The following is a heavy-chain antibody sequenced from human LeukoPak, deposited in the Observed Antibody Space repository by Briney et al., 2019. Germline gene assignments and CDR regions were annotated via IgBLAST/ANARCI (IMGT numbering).Heavy chain of an antibody. CDR2: ISTDGYTT. Sequence: GGSLRLSCAASGLAFSAYKMHWVRQAPRKGLVWVSRISTDGYTTDYADFVQGRFTASRDNTKYTWSLEMNSLRAEDTAVYYCVVGGSHGYWGQGTLVTVSS. V-gene: IGHV3-74*01. CDR1: GLAFSAYK. D-gene: IGHD2-15*01. J-gene: IGHJ4*02. CDR3: VVGGSHGY.